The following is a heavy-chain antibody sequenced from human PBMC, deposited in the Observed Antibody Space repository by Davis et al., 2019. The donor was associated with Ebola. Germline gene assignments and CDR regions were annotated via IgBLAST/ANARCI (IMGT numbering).Heavy chain of an antibody. CDR1: GFPFSLYF. Sequence: GGSLRLSCAASGFPFSLYFMDWVRLTPGKGLEWVGLSRNKENHYSTEYAASVRGRFIISRDESKESLYLQMNSLRTEDTAVYYCVTENWYRFESWGQGTLVTVSS. CDR2: SRNKENHYST. J-gene: IGHJ4*02. D-gene: IGHD1/OR15-1a*01. V-gene: IGHV3-72*01. CDR3: VTENWYRFES.